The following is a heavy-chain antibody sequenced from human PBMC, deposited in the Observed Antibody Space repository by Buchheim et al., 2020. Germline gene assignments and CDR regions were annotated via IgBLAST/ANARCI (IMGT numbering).Heavy chain of an antibody. D-gene: IGHD3-22*01. Sequence: QVQLQQWGAGLLKPSETLSLTCAVYGGSFSGYYWSWIRQPPGKGLEWIGEINHSESTNYNPSLKSRVTISVDTSKNQFSLMLSSVTAADTAVYYCARHRDSTGYYAYYFDLWGQGTL. V-gene: IGHV4-34*01. CDR1: GGSFSGYY. CDR3: ARHRDSTGYYAYYFDL. J-gene: IGHJ4*02. CDR2: INHSEST.